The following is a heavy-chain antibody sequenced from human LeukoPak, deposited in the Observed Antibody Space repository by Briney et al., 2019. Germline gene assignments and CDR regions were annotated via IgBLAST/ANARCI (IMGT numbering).Heavy chain of an antibody. CDR3: ASSDTIVVVPAAVYYMDV. J-gene: IGHJ6*03. D-gene: IGHD2-2*01. V-gene: IGHV1-69*13. CDR1: GGTFSSYA. Sequence: SVKVSCKASGGTFSSYAISWVRQAPGQGLEWMGGIIPIFGTANYAQKFQGRVTITADESTSTAYMELSSLRSEDTAVYYCASSDTIVVVPAAVYYMDVWGKGTTVTISS. CDR2: IIPIFGTA.